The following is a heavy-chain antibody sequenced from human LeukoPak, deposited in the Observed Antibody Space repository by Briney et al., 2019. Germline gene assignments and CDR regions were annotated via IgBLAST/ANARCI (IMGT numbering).Heavy chain of an antibody. CDR2: ISGSGGST. CDR1: GFTFSSYA. J-gene: IGHJ4*02. V-gene: IGHV3-23*01. Sequence: GASLRLSCAASGFTFSSYAMSWVRQAPGKGLEWVSAISGSGGSTYYADSVKGRFTISRDNSKNTLSLQMNSLRAEDTAVYYCAKAQRLTYSSGDWGQGTLVTVSS. CDR3: AKAQRLTYSSGD. D-gene: IGHD6-19*01.